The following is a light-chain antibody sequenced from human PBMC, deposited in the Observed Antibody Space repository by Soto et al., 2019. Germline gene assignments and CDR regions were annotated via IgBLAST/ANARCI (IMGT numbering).Light chain of an antibody. V-gene: IGLV2-14*01. Sequence: QSALTQPASVSGSPGQSITISCTGTSSDVGGYIYVSWYQQHPGKAPKLMVFDVNNRPSGVSNRFSGSKSGNTASLTISHLQAEDDADYYCVSYTANASYVFGTGTKVTVL. CDR3: VSYTANASYV. CDR2: DVN. J-gene: IGLJ1*01. CDR1: SSDVGGYIY.